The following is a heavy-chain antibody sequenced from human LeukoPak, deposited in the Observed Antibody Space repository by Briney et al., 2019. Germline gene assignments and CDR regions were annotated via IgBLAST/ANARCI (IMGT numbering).Heavy chain of an antibody. D-gene: IGHD2-21*02. CDR1: GFTFSSYG. J-gene: IGHJ3*02. CDR2: ISYDGSNK. Sequence: GGSLRLSCAASGFTFSSYGMHWVRQAPGKGLEWVAVISYDGSNKYYADSVKGRFTISRDNSKNTLYLQMNSLRAEDTAVYYCAKAMTRLLGAFDIWGQGTMVTVSS. V-gene: IGHV3-30*18. CDR3: AKAMTRLLGAFDI.